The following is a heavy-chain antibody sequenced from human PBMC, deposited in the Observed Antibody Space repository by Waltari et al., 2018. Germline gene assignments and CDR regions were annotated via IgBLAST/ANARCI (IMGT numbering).Heavy chain of an antibody. Sequence: ELELVQSGGGDVQPGGSLRLSCVASGFSVGNNYMTWVRQAPGKGPEYVSVIFADGTTLYARSVKGRFTISRDSSKNTVFLQMHRLGVDDTAVYYCARDSGAGGPFFLWGQGDLVTVSS. V-gene: IGHV3-53*01. CDR1: GFSVGNNY. J-gene: IGHJ4*02. CDR2: IFADGTT. CDR3: ARDSGAGGPFFL. D-gene: IGHD1-26*01.